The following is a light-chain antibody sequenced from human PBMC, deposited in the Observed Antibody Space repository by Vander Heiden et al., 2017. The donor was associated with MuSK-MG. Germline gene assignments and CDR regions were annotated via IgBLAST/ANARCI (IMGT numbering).Light chain of an antibody. CDR2: GAS. J-gene: IGKJ1*01. Sequence: EVVLTQSPGTLSLSPGERATLSCRASQSVSSSYLAWYQQKVGQAPRVLIYGASSSAAGIPDRFSGSGSGRDFTLTITRVEPEDFAVYFCQQYGTSPGTFGQGTKVEIK. CDR1: QSVSSSY. V-gene: IGKV3-20*01. CDR3: QQYGTSPGT.